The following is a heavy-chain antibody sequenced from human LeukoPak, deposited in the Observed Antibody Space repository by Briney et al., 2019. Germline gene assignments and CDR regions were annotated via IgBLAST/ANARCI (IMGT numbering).Heavy chain of an antibody. Sequence: ASVKVSCKASGGTFSSYAISWVRQALGQGLEWMGRIIPIFGTANYAQKFQGRVTITTDESTSTAYMGLSSLRSEDTAVYYCAKDSHDAFDIWGQGTMVTVSS. CDR2: IIPIFGTA. J-gene: IGHJ3*02. CDR1: GGTFSSYA. D-gene: IGHD5-18*01. V-gene: IGHV1-69*05. CDR3: AKDSHDAFDI.